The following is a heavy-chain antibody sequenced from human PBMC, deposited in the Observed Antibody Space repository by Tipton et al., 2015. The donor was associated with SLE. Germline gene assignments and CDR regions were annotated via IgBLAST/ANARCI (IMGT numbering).Heavy chain of an antibody. CDR2: MYYSEST. Sequence: TLSLTCTVSGDSMSSSYYYWGWIRRPPGKGLEWIGSMYYSESTYYNPSLKSRVTISVDTSKNQFSLKLSSVTAADTAVYYCARGQCTSCYYYYMDVWGKGTTVTVSS. CDR1: GDSMSSSYYY. V-gene: IGHV4-39*07. D-gene: IGHD2-2*01. CDR3: ARGQCTSCYYYYMDV. J-gene: IGHJ6*03.